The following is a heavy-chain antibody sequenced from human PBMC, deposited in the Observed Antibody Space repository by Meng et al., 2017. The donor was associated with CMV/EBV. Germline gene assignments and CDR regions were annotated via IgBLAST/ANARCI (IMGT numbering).Heavy chain of an antibody. Sequence: GESLKISCAASGFTFSSYGMHWVRQAPGKGLEWVAFIRYDGSNKYYADSVKGRFTISRDNAKNTLYLQMNSLRAEDTAVYYCVRDAYDFWSTSHGMDVWGQGTTVTVSS. CDR1: GFTFSSYG. CDR2: IRYDGSNK. D-gene: IGHD3-3*01. J-gene: IGHJ6*02. V-gene: IGHV3-30*02. CDR3: VRDAYDFWSTSHGMDV.